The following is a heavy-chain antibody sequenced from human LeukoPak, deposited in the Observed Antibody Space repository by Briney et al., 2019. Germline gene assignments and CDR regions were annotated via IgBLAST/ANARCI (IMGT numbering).Heavy chain of an antibody. D-gene: IGHD3-16*01. J-gene: IGHJ3*02. CDR3: ARDGIFWGRPHDAFDI. Sequence: SQTLSLTCAISGDSVSSNSAAWNWIRQSPSRGLEWLGRTYYRSKWYNDYAVSVKSRITINPDTSKNQFSLQLNSVTPEDTAVYYCARDGIFWGRPHDAFDIWGQGTMVTVSS. CDR1: GDSVSSNSAA. CDR2: TYYRSKWYN. V-gene: IGHV6-1*01.